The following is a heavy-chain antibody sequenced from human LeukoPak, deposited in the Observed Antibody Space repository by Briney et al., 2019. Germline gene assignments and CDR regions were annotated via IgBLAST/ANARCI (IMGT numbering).Heavy chain of an antibody. Sequence: PSETLSLTCPVSGGSISSYYWSWIRQPAGKGLEWVGRIHTSGSTNYNPSLKSRVTMSVDTSTKQVSLKLSSVRAADTPVYYCARETEAICDSSYWIEDWGHGTPVTVSS. CDR1: GGSISSYY. V-gene: IGHV4-4*07. D-gene: IGHD2-15*01. J-gene: IGHJ4*01. CDR3: ARETEAICDSSYWIED. CDR2: IHTSGST.